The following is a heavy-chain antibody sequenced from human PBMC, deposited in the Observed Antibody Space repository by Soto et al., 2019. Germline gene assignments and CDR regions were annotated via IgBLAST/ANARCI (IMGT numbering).Heavy chain of an antibody. J-gene: IGHJ3*02. CDR3: ARDRIKLWKNDAFDI. D-gene: IGHD1-1*01. Sequence: QVQLQESGPGLVKPSETLSLTCSVSGDSLNSYYWSWIRQSPGKGLEWLGYIYYSGDTKYNPSLQSRISISVDTTENQFSLRLSSVTAADTAVYFCARDRIKLWKNDAFDIWGQGTMVTVSS. CDR1: GDSLNSYY. CDR2: IYYSGDT. V-gene: IGHV4-59*01.